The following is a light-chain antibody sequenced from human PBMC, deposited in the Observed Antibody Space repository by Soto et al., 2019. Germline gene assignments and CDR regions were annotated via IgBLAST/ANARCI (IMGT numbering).Light chain of an antibody. CDR1: QSIGRF. J-gene: IGKJ5*01. V-gene: IGKV1-39*01. CDR2: DAS. CDR3: QQSYSPPPIT. Sequence: DIQMTQSPSSLSASVGDRVTITCRASQSIGRFLNWHQQKPGKAPALLIYDASSLQSGVPSRFSGSGSGTDFTLTISSLQPEDFATYYCQQSYSPPPITFGQGTRLEIK.